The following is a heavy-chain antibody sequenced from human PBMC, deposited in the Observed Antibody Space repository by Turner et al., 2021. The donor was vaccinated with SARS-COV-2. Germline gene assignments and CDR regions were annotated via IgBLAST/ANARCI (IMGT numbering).Heavy chain of an antibody. V-gene: IGHV1-69*04. CDR3: ARINSGGFDY. CDR1: GGTFSSYP. Sequence: VQLVPSGAEVTKPGSSLKVSCKASGGTFSSYPISWVRQAPGQGLEWMGRIIPILGIANYAQKFQGRVTITADKSTSTAYMELSSLRSEDTAVYYCARINSGGFDYWGQGTLVTVSS. J-gene: IGHJ4*02. CDR2: IIPILGIA. D-gene: IGHD3-10*01.